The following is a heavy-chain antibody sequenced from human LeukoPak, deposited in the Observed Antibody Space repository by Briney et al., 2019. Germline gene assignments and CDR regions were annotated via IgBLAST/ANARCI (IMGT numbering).Heavy chain of an antibody. Sequence: SETRSLTCTVSGGSITSYYWSWIRQPPGEVLEWIGYIYYRGSTNYNPSLKSRVTISVDTSKNQFSLKLSSVTAADTAVYYCARSPYCSSTSCYEDYYGMDVWGQGTTVTVSS. CDR1: GGSITSYY. D-gene: IGHD2-2*01. J-gene: IGHJ6*02. V-gene: IGHV4-59*01. CDR3: ARSPYCSSTSCYEDYYGMDV. CDR2: IYYRGST.